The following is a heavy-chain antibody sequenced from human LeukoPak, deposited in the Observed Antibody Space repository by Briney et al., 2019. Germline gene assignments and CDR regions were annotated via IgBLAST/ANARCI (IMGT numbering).Heavy chain of an antibody. CDR1: GGSISSSNYY. V-gene: IGHV4-39*07. D-gene: IGHD2-21*02. CDR2: IYYSGST. J-gene: IGHJ4*02. CDR3: ARTHCEGDCFSAIRY. Sequence: SETLSLTCTVSGGSISSSNYYWGWIRQPPGKGLEWIGNIYYSGSTYYNPSLKSRVTMSVDTSKNEFSLKVRSVTAADTAVYFCARTHCEGDCFSAIRYWGQGTPVTVSS.